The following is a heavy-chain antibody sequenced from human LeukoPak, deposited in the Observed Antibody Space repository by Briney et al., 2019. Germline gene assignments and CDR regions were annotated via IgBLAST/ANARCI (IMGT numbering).Heavy chain of an antibody. V-gene: IGHV3-23*01. J-gene: IGHJ4*02. Sequence: GGSLRLSCAASGFTVSSTYMSWVRQAPGKGLEWVSAISGSGGSTYYADSVKGRFTISRDNSKNTLYLQMNSLRAEDTAVYYCAKDLVVVAARPSTHDYWGQGTLVTVSS. CDR2: ISGSGGST. D-gene: IGHD2-15*01. CDR3: AKDLVVVAARPSTHDY. CDR1: GFTVSSTY.